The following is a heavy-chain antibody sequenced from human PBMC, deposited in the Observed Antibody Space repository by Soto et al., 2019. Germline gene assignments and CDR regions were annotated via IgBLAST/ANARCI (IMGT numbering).Heavy chain of an antibody. CDR1: GGPFSGYY. Sequence: PSETLSLTCAVYGGPFSGYYWSWIRQPPGKGLEWIGEINHSGSTNYNPSLKSRVTISVDTSKNQFSLKLSSVTAADTAVYYCARVGGKYCSGCCCYGSRHAFDICGQGTMVTVSS. CDR2: INHSGST. J-gene: IGHJ3*02. V-gene: IGHV4-34*01. D-gene: IGHD2-15*01. CDR3: ARVGGKYCSGCCCYGSRHAFDI.